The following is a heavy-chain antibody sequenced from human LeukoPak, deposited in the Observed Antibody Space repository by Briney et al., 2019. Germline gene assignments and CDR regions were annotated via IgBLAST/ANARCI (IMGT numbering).Heavy chain of an antibody. V-gene: IGHV3-7*01. D-gene: IGHD1-26*01. CDR1: GFTFSSYW. CDR3: ARSGCSGRQDY. CDR2: IKQDGSEK. Sequence: GGSLRLSCAASGFTFSSYWMSWVRQAPGKGLEWVANIKQDGSEKYYVDSVKGRFTISRDNAKNSLCLQMNSLRAEDTAVYYCARSGCSGRQDYWGQGTLVTVSS. J-gene: IGHJ4*02.